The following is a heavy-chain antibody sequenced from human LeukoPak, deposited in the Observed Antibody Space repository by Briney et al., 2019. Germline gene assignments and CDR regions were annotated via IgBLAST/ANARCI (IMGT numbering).Heavy chain of an antibody. CDR1: GFTFSNAW. CDR2: IKSKTDGGTT. CDR3: TTDVKSVDYYDSSGYYGVDY. Sequence: PGGSLRLSCAASGFTFSNAWMSWVRQAPGKGLEWVGRIKSKTDGGTTDYAAPVKGRFTISRDDSKNTLYLQMNSLKTEDTAVYYCTTDVKSVDYYDSSGYYGVDYWGQGTLVTVSS. D-gene: IGHD3-22*01. J-gene: IGHJ4*02. V-gene: IGHV3-15*01.